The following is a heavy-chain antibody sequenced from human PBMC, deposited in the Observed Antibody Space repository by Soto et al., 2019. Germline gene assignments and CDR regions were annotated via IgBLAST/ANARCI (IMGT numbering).Heavy chain of an antibody. D-gene: IGHD3-22*01. V-gene: IGHV4-31*03. CDR3: ARGKAYYDSSGYYLTFFFDY. CDR1: GGSISSGGYY. J-gene: IGHJ4*02. CDR2: IYYSGST. Sequence: SETLSLTCTVSGGSISSGGYYWSWIRQHPGKGLEWIGYIYYSGSTYYNPSLKSRVTIPVDTSKNQFSLKLSSVTAADTAVYYCARGKAYYDSSGYYLTFFFDYWGQGTLVTVSS.